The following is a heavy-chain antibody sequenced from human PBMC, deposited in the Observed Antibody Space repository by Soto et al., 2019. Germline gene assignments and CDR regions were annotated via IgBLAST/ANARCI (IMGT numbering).Heavy chain of an antibody. D-gene: IGHD2-2*01. CDR3: ARGGCRSTSCLDV. J-gene: IGHJ6*04. Sequence: VQLVESGGGLVQPGGSLRLSCAASGFTFSPYYMHWVRQVPGQGRGWVSYINSVGTTSYADSVRGRFTGSRDNAKNTLYLEMNSLTGEDTALYYCARGGCRSTSCLDVWGEGTTVTVSS. CDR2: INSVGTT. CDR1: GFTFSPYY. V-gene: IGHV3-74*01.